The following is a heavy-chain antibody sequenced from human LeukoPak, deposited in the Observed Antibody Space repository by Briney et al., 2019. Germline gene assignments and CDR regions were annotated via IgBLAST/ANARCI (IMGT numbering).Heavy chain of an antibody. D-gene: IGHD1-26*01. CDR2: ISWGSGII. Sequence: PGGSLRLSCAVSGITFDDYAMQWVRQAPGKGLEWVSGISWGSGIIGYADSVKGRFTISRDNAKNSLYLQMSSLRPEDTALYYCATTPGIVGATNGYWGHGTLVTVAS. V-gene: IGHV3-9*01. CDR3: ATTPGIVGATNGY. CDR1: GITFDDYA. J-gene: IGHJ4*01.